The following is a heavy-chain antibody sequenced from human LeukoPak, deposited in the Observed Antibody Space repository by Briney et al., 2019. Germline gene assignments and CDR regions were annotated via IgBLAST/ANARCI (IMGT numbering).Heavy chain of an antibody. V-gene: IGHV3-7*01. D-gene: IGHD6-19*01. CDR2: IKQDGSEK. J-gene: IGHJ4*02. CDR1: GLTFSSYW. CDR3: ARDHGWLGY. Sequence: QSGGSLRLSCAASGLTFSSYWMTWVRQAPGKGLEWVANIKQDGSEKYYVDSVKGRFTISRDNAKNSLYLQMNSLRAEDTAVYYCARDHGWLGYWGQGTLVTVSS.